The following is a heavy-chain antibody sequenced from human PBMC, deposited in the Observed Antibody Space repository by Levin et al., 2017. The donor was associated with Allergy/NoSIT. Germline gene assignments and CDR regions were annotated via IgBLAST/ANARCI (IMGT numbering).Heavy chain of an antibody. CDR1: GGTFSSYA. V-gene: IGHV1-69*13. D-gene: IGHD1-1*01. Sequence: ASVKVSCKASGGTFSSYAISWVRQAPGQGLEWMGGIIPIFGTANYAQKFQGRVTITADESTSTAYMELSSLRSEDTAVYYCARDEVERPGGYYYGMDVWGQGTTVTVSS. CDR2: IIPIFGTA. CDR3: ARDEVERPGGYYYGMDV. J-gene: IGHJ6*02.